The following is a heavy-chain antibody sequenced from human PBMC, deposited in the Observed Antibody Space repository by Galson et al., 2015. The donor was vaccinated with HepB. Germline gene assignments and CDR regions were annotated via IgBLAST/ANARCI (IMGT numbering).Heavy chain of an antibody. CDR1: GFTFSSYV. J-gene: IGHJ4*02. V-gene: IGHV3-23*01. CDR2: IGGSADIT. Sequence: SLRLSCAASGFTFSSYVMNWVRQTPEKGLEWVSSIGGSADITYYADSVKGRFTISRDNSQNIVFLQMNSLRVEDTAIYYCAKTRGHCTGGSCCSEYWGQGAVVTVSS. CDR3: AKTRGHCTGGSCCSEY. D-gene: IGHD2-15*01.